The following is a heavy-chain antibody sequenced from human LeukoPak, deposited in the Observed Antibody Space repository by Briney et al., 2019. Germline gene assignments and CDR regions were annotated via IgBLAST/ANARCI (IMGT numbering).Heavy chain of an antibody. CDR2: ISGSGGST. CDR3: ARVSDYGGMLGY. J-gene: IGHJ4*02. Sequence: PGGSLRLSCAASGFTFSSYAMSWVRQAPGKGLEWVSAISGSGGSTYYADSVKGRFTISRDNSKNTLYLQMNSLRAEDTAVYYCARVSDYGGMLGYWGQGTLVTVSS. CDR1: GFTFSSYA. D-gene: IGHD4-23*01. V-gene: IGHV3-23*01.